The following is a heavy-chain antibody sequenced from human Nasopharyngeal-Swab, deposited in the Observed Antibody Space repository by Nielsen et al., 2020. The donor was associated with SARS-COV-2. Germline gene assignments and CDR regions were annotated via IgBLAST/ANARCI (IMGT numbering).Heavy chain of an antibody. D-gene: IGHD2-15*01. CDR3: ARVIVGNDYYYMDV. V-gene: IGHV1-2*04. Sequence: ASEKVSCKASGYTFTGNYMHWVRQAPGQGLEWMCWINTYSGGKNYSQKFPGWVTMTRDTSISPAYLGLSRLRSYDTAVYKFARVIVGNDYYYMDVWGKGTTVTVSS. J-gene: IGHJ6*03. CDR1: GYTFTGNY. CDR2: INTYSGGK.